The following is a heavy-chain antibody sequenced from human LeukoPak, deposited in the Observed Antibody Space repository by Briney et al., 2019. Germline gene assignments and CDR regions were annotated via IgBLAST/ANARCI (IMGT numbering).Heavy chain of an antibody. V-gene: IGHV4-31*03. D-gene: IGHD5-24*01. CDR3: ARGVRWLQLSYFDY. J-gene: IGHJ4*02. CDR1: GGSISSGVYY. CDR2: IYYSGST. Sequence: PSETLSLTCPVSGGSISSGVYYWSWIRQHPGKGLEWIGYIYYSGSTYYNPSLKSRVTISVDTSKNQFSLKLSLVTAADTAVYYCARGVRWLQLSYFDYWGQGTLVTVSS.